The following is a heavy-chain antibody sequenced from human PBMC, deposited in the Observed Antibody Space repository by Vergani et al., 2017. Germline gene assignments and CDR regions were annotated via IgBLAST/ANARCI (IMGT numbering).Heavy chain of an antibody. J-gene: IGHJ3*02. CDR3: AREEWGAAGTYAFDI. CDR2: ISSSSSYT. CDR1: GFTFSDYY. D-gene: IGHD6-13*01. V-gene: IGHV3-11*05. Sequence: QVQLVESGGGLVTPGGSLRLSCAASGFTFSDYYMSWIRQAPGKGLEWRSYISSSSSYTNYADSVKGRFTISSDNAKNSLYLQMNSLRAEDTAVYYCAREEWGAAGTYAFDIWGQGTMVTVSS.